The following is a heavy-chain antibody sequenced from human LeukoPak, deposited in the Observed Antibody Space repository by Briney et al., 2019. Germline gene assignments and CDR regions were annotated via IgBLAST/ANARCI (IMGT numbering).Heavy chain of an antibody. J-gene: IGHJ4*02. V-gene: IGHV1-18*01. D-gene: IGHD5-12*01. Sequence: SSVKVSCKASVYTFTSYGISWVRQAPGQGLEWMGWISGYNGNTNYAQKFLGRVSMTADTATSTAYMELRSLTSDDTAMYYCARSGRGTYYYFDLWGQGTLVTVSS. CDR2: ISGYNGNT. CDR1: VYTFTSYG. CDR3: ARSGRGTYYYFDL.